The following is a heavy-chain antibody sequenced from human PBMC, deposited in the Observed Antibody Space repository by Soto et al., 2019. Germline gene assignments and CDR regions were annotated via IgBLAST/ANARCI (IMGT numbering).Heavy chain of an antibody. CDR3: ARTRGYSYGYEIFDH. V-gene: IGHV3-7*01. J-gene: IGHJ4*02. CDR2: IKQDGSEK. CDR1: GFTFSVYW. Sequence: GGSLRLSCAASGFTFSVYWMSWVRQAPGQGLEWVANIKQDGSEKYYVDSVKGRFTISRDNAKNSLYLQMNSLRAEDTAVYYCARTRGYSYGYEIFDHWSQGTLVTVSS. D-gene: IGHD5-18*01.